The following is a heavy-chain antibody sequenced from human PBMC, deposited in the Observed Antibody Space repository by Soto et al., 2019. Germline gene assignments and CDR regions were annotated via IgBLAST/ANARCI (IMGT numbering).Heavy chain of an antibody. CDR3: ANAVTSFSGYYYYGMDV. J-gene: IGHJ6*02. V-gene: IGHV1-69*13. CDR2: IIPIFGTA. CDR1: GGTFSSYA. D-gene: IGHD3-9*01. Sequence: SVKVSCKASGGTFSSYAISWVRQAPGQGLEWMGGIIPIFGTANYAQKFQGRVTITADESTSTAYMELSSLRPEDTAVYYCANAVTSFSGYYYYGMDVWGQGTTVTVSS.